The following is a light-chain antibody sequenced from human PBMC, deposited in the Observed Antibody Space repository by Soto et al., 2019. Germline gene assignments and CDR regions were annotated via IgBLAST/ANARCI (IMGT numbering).Light chain of an antibody. V-gene: IGKV1-5*03. J-gene: IGKJ1*01. CDR3: QQYHIYSGT. Sequence: DIHMTQSPSTLSATLGDRVTITFRASQTIDRRLAWYQQRPGKPPNLLIYKASTLASGVPSRFSGSGSGTEFTLTINSLQPDDFATYYCQQYHIYSGTFGQGTKVDI. CDR2: KAS. CDR1: QTIDRR.